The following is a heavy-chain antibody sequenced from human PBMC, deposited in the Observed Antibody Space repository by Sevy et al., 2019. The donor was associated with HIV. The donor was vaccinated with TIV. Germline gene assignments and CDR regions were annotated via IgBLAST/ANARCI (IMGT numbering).Heavy chain of an antibody. D-gene: IGHD2-2*01. J-gene: IGHJ4*02. CDR3: ARDRVVVPAASLDY. Sequence: ASVKVYCKASGYTFTSYGICWVRQAPGQGLEWMGWISAYNGNTNYAQKLQGRVTMTTDTSTSTAYMELRSLRSDDTDVYYCARDRVVVPAASLDYWGQGTLVTVSS. V-gene: IGHV1-18*04. CDR1: GYTFTSYG. CDR2: ISAYNGNT.